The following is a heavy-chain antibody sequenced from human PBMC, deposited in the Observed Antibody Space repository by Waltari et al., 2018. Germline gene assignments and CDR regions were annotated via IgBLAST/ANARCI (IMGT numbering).Heavy chain of an antibody. Sequence: LQLQVSGPGLVNPSETLSLTCTVSGASISSRHHFWGWIRQPPGKGLEWIGTIYYTENKYYSPSLKSRLTISVDASKTQLSLKLDSVTAADTAVYYCASTVPAGGSSFDYWTQGTLVTVSS. D-gene: IGHD3-16*01. CDR3: ASTVPAGGSSFDY. CDR2: IYYTENK. J-gene: IGHJ4*02. CDR1: GASISSRHHF. V-gene: IGHV4-39*07.